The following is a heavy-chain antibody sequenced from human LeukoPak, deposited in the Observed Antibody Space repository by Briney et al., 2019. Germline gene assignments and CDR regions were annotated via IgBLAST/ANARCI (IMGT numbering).Heavy chain of an antibody. CDR3: ARDHYYDSSGQQDY. Sequence: SETLSLTCTVSGGSISSYYWSWIRQPPGKGLEWIGEINHSGSTNYNPSLKSRVTISVDTSKNQFSLKLSSVTAADTAVYYCARDHYYDSSGQQDYWGQGTLVTVSS. J-gene: IGHJ4*02. CDR1: GGSISSYY. V-gene: IGHV4-34*01. D-gene: IGHD3-22*01. CDR2: INHSGST.